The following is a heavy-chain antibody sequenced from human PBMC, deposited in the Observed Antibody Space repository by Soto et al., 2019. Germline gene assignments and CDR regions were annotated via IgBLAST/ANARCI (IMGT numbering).Heavy chain of an antibody. CDR2: ISPYNGKT. Sequence: QVQLVQSGAEVKKTGASVEVSCKASGYTFISYGISWVRQAPGQGLEWMGWISPYNGKTNYAKKFQGRATMTTDRSTSTAYIELRSLRSDDTAVYYCARPGFSTSWLGLLGTGAHGVEIDFWGQGTLVAVSS. J-gene: IGHJ4*02. V-gene: IGHV1-18*01. CDR3: ARPGFSTSWLGLLGTGAHGVEIDF. D-gene: IGHD6-13*01. CDR1: GYTFISYG.